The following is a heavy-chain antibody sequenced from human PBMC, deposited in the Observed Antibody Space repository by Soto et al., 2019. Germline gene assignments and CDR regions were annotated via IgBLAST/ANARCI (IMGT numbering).Heavy chain of an antibody. V-gene: IGHV1-18*01. CDR3: ARVIPGAEAWFDP. Sequence: ASVKVSCKASGNTFTNFGVTWVRQAPGQGLEWMGWISAYTDDPNYAQKFQGRVTMTIDTSTSTAYLDLRSLTSDDTAVYYGARVIPGAEAWFDPWGQRSLVTVSS. J-gene: IGHJ5*02. CDR2: ISAYTDDP. D-gene: IGHD2-2*01. CDR1: GNTFTNFG.